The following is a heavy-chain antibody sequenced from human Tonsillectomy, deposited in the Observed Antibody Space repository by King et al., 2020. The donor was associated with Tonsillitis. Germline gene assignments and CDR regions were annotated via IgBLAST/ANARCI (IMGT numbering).Heavy chain of an antibody. Sequence: VQLVESGAEVKQPGESLKISCKTSGYSFKDYWIGWVRQMPGKGLEWMGIVYPDDSDARYSPSFQGQVTMSADKSISTAYLKWSSLKASDTAMYYCARHLRRGLHLQDGFEIWGQGTLVTVSS. CDR3: ARHLRRGLHLQDGFEI. J-gene: IGHJ3*02. V-gene: IGHV5-51*01. CDR2: VYPDDSDA. CDR1: GYSFKDYW. D-gene: IGHD2-21*01.